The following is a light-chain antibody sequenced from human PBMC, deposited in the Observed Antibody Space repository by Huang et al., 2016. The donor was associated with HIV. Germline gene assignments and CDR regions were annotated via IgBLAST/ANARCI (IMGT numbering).Light chain of an antibody. CDR2: GAS. CDR1: QRVSSN. J-gene: IGKJ1*01. CDR3: QQYNNWPPT. Sequence: EIVMTQSPATLSVSPGERATLSCRASQRVSSNLAWYQQKPGQAPRLLIYGASTRATGIPARVSGSGSGTEFTLTISSLQSEDFAVYYCQQYNNWPPTFGQGTKVEIK. V-gene: IGKV3-15*01.